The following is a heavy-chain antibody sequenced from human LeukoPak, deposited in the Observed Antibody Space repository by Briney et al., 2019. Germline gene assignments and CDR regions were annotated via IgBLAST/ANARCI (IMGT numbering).Heavy chain of an antibody. CDR1: GFTLSSYT. CDR2: ITTGDGNT. J-gene: IGHJ4*02. V-gene: IGHV3-23*01. Sequence: GGSLRLSCTASGFTLSSYTMTWVRQAPGKGLKWVSTITTGDGNTYYADSVKGRFTVSRDDSKNTLYLQMNSLRAEDTAVYYCAKDGGLWVSAHWGDSWGRGTLVTVSS. D-gene: IGHD7-27*01. CDR3: AKDGGLWVSAHWGDS.